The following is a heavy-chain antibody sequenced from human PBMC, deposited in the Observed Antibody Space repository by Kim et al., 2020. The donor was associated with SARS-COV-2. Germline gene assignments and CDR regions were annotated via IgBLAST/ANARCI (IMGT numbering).Heavy chain of an antibody. J-gene: IGHJ6*02. CDR2: INPSGGST. CDR1: GYTFTSYY. D-gene: IGHD3-9*01. Sequence: ASVKVSCKASGYTFTSYYMHWVRQAPGQGLEWMGIINPSGGSTSYAQKFQGRVTMTRDTSTSTVYMELSSLRSEDTAVYYCAREVRDFYDILTGYYPDSYYSGMDVWGQGTTVTVSS. CDR3: AREVRDFYDILTGYYPDSYYSGMDV. V-gene: IGHV1-46*01.